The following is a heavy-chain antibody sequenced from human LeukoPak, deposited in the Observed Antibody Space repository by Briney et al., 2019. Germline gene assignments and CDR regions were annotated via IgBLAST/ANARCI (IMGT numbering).Heavy chain of an antibody. CDR3: AGRAAAGTNY. Sequence: SETLSLTCTVSGGSISSYYWSWIRQPPGKGLEWIGYIYYSGSTNYNPSLKSRVTISVDTSKNQFSLKLSSVTAADTAVYYCAGRAAAGTNYWGQGTLVTVSS. CDR2: IYYSGST. D-gene: IGHD6-13*01. CDR1: GGSISSYY. V-gene: IGHV4-59*08. J-gene: IGHJ4*02.